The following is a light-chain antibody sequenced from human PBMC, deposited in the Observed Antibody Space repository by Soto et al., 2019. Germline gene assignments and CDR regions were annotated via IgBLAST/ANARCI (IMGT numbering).Light chain of an antibody. CDR1: QHIGNY. CDR2: DAS. CDR3: QESSNTPMYT. J-gene: IGKJ2*01. V-gene: IGKV1-39*01. Sequence: DIQMTQSPSSLSASVGDRVTITCRASQHIGNYLNWYQQRPGKAPRILIYDASTLQSGVPSRFSGSGSETDLTLTISSLQPEDFATYYCQESSNTPMYTFGQGTKLEIK.